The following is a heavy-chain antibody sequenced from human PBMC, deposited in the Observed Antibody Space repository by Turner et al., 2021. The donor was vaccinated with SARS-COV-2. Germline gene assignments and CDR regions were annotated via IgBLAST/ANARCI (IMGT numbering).Heavy chain of an antibody. CDR1: GGPFSSYA. V-gene: IGHV1-69*09. D-gene: IGHD6-13*01. Sequence: QMPREQSGAEVTQPGSSVKVSCQASGGPFSSYAISWVRQVPGQGLEWMGRIIHIIGIAKYAQKIQGSVTMTADKSTNTADMELSSLRYEYTAGYYCESLYKGISVADIYWFDPWGQGTLVTVSS. CDR3: ESLYKGISVADIYWFDP. CDR2: IIHIIGIA. J-gene: IGHJ5*02.